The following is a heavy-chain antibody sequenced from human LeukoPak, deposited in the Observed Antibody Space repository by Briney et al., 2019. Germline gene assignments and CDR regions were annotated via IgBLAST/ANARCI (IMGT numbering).Heavy chain of an antibody. V-gene: IGHV4-59*01. J-gene: IGHJ4*02. CDR1: SGSISSYY. D-gene: IGHD3-22*01. CDR2: ISYSGST. CDR3: ARHYYCDTFDY. Sequence: SETLSLTCTVSSGSISSYYWSWIRQPPGKGLEWIGYISYSGSTDYNPSLKSRVTIPVDTSKNQFSLELNSVTAADTAMYYCARHYYCDTFDYWGQGALVTVSS.